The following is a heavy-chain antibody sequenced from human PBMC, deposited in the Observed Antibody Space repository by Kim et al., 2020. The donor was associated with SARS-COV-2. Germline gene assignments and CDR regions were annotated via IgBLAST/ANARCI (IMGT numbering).Heavy chain of an antibody. J-gene: IGHJ6*03. V-gene: IGHV1-69*01. D-gene: IGHD1-1*01. Sequence: KFQGRVTITADESTSTAYMELSSLRSEDTAVYYCARGTTGTLYYYYMDVWGKGTTVTVSS. CDR3: ARGTTGTLYYYYMDV.